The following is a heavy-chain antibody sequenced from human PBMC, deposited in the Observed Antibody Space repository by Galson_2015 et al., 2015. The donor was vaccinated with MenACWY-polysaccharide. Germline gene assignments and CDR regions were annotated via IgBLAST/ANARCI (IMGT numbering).Heavy chain of an antibody. J-gene: IGHJ4*02. CDR3: ARYADLHDSSGYSPYYFDY. Sequence: SVKVSCKASGYTFTSYDINWVRQATGQGLEWMGWTNPNSGNTGYAQKFQGRVTMTRNTSISTAYMELSSLRSEDTAVYYCARYADLHDSSGYSPYYFDYWGQGTLVTVSS. CDR1: GYTFTSYD. V-gene: IGHV1-8*01. CDR2: TNPNSGNT. D-gene: IGHD3-22*01.